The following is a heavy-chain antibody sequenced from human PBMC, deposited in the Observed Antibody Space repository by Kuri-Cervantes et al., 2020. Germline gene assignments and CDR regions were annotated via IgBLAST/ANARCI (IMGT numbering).Heavy chain of an antibody. CDR3: ARDAGTVTKNYCYYYGMDV. V-gene: IGHV3-7*01. CDR2: IKQDGSEK. Sequence: GESLKISCAASGFTFSSYWMSWVRQAPGKGLEWVANIKQDGSEKYYVDSVKGRFTISRGNAKNSLYLQMNSLRAEDTAVYYCARDAGTVTKNYCYYYGMDVWGQGTTVTVSS. J-gene: IGHJ6*02. D-gene: IGHD4-17*01. CDR1: GFTFSSYW.